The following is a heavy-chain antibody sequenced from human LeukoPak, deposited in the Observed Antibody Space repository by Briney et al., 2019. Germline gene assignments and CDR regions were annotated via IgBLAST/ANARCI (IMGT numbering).Heavy chain of an antibody. J-gene: IGHJ5*02. D-gene: IGHD3-22*01. V-gene: IGHV3-48*03. CDR1: GFTFSSYE. CDR3: ARGDSRGYYYTSGFDP. CDR2: ISSSGSTI. Sequence: PGGSLRLSCAASGFTFSSYEMNWVRQAPGKGLEWVSYISSSGSTIYYADSVKGRFTISRDNAKNSLYLQMNSLRAEDTAVYYCARGDSRGYYYTSGFDPWGQGTLVTVSS.